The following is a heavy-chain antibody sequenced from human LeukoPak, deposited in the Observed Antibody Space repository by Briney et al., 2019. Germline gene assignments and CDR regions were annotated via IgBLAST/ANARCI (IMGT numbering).Heavy chain of an antibody. CDR3: ARAGGSTVSHSDY. D-gene: IGHD3-16*01. Sequence: GGSLRLSCSASGFTFGDYGVSWFRQAPGKGLEWVSSISSSTSYIYYADSVKGRFTISKDNAKNSLYLQMNSLRAEDTAVYYCARAGGSTVSHSDYWGQGTLVTVSS. CDR2: ISSSTSYI. CDR1: GFTFGDYG. V-gene: IGHV3-21*01. J-gene: IGHJ4*02.